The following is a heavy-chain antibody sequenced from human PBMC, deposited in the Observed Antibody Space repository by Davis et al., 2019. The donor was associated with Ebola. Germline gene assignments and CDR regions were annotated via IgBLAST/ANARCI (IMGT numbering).Heavy chain of an antibody. J-gene: IGHJ6*02. CDR2: ISFDGSHI. CDR1: GFDFSYYA. Sequence: GESLKISCAASGFDFSYYAMHWVRQAPGKGLEWVAVISFDGSHIYYADSVKGRFTISRDNSRNTLYLQMNSLRGDDSAAYYCARSRGSVGYYYYGMDVWGQGTTVTVSS. V-gene: IGHV3-30*04. D-gene: IGHD3-3*01. CDR3: ARSRGSVGYYYYGMDV.